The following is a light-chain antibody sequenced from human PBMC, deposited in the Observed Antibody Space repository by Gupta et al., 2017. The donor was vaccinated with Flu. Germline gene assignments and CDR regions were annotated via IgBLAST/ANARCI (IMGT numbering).Light chain of an antibody. CDR3: QQRSNWPPLT. J-gene: IGKJ4*01. Sequence: IVFTQSPATLSLSPGEGATPSVRASQSVSRYLAWYQQKQGQAPRLLIYDASNSVTGIPARFSASGSGTDFTLTISSPEQEDFAVYYCQQRSNWPPLTFGGGTKVEIK. V-gene: IGKV3-11*01. CDR1: QSVSRY. CDR2: DAS.